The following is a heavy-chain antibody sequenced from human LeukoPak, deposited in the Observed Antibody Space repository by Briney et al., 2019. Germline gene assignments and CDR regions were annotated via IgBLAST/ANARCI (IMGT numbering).Heavy chain of an antibody. CDR3: AKELIESYLYYYYYYMDV. Sequence: GGSLRLSCAASGFTFGSYSMNWVRQAPGKGLEWVSSISSSSSYIYYADSVKGRFTISRDNAKNTLYLQMNSLRAEDTAVYYCAKELIESYLYYYYYYMDVWGKGTTVTVSS. CDR2: ISSSSSYI. V-gene: IGHV3-21*01. CDR1: GFTFGSYS. J-gene: IGHJ6*03. D-gene: IGHD3-16*02.